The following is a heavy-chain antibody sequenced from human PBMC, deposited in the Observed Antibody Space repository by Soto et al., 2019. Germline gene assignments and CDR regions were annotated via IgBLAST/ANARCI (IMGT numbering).Heavy chain of an antibody. CDR2: IIPILDIA. J-gene: IGHJ6*02. CDR1: GGTFSSYT. V-gene: IGHV1-69*04. Sequence: SVKLCCKASGGTFSSYTISWVRQAPEQGLEWMGRIIPILDIANYAQKFQGRVTITADKSTSTAYMELSSLRSEDTAVYYCARDAIGRNYYYYGMDVWGQGTTVTVSS. CDR3: ARDAIGRNYYYYGMDV. D-gene: IGHD3-22*01.